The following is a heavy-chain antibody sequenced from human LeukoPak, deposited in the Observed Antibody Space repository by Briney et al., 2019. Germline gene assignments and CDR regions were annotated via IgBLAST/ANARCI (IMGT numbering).Heavy chain of an antibody. CDR1: GYTFTGYY. CDR2: INPNSGGT. CDR3: ARTSDPRDYMDV. J-gene: IGHJ6*03. V-gene: IGHV1-2*02. Sequence: ASVKVSCKASGYTFTGYYMHWVRQAPGQGLEWMGWINPNSGGTNYVQKFQDRVTMTRDTSISTAYMQLTRLRSDDTAVYYCARTSDPRDYMDVWGKGTTVTISS.